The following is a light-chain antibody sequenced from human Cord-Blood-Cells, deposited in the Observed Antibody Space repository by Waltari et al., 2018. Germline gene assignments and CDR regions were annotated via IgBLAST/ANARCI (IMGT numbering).Light chain of an antibody. CDR2: DVR. CDR1: SSDVGGYKY. Sequence: QSALTQPASVSGSPGQSITIPCTGTSSDVGGYKYVSWYPQHPGKAPKLMIYDVRKRPSGVSNRFSGSKSGNTASLTISGLQAEDEADYYCSSYTSSSTFVVFGGGTKLTVL. V-gene: IGLV2-14*01. J-gene: IGLJ3*02. CDR3: SSYTSSSTFVV.